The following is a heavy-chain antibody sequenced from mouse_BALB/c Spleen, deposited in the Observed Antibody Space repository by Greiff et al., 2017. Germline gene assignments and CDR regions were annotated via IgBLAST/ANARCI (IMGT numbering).Heavy chain of an antibody. CDR3: ARLDYYAMDY. J-gene: IGHJ4*01. V-gene: IGHV5-12-2*01. CDR1: GFTFSSYT. CDR2: ISNGGGST. Sequence: EVMLVESGGGLVQPGGSLKLSCAASGFTFSSYTMSWVRQTPEKRLEWVAYISNGGGSTYYPDTVKGRFTISRDNAKNTLYLQMSSLKSEDAAMYYCARLDYYAMDYWGQGTSVTVSS.